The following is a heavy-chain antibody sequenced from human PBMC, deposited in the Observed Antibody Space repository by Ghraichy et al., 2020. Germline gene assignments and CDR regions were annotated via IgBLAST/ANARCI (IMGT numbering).Heavy chain of an antibody. V-gene: IGHV3-7*01. CDR1: GFTFSSHW. J-gene: IGHJ4*02. Sequence: GGSLRLSCVASGFTFSSHWMTWVRQAPGKGLECVAKIKPDGSAKYYVDSVKGRFAISRDNAKNSLYLQMNSLRVEDTAVYYCAKEDWWRFDYWGQGTLVTVSS. CDR2: IKPDGSAK. CDR3: AKEDWWRFDY. D-gene: IGHD2-8*02.